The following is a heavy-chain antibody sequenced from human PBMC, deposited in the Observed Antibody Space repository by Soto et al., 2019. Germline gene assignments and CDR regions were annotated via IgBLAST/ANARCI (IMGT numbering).Heavy chain of an antibody. D-gene: IGHD1-26*01. J-gene: IGHJ3*02. Sequence: EVPLLESGGGLVQPGGSLRLSCAASGFTFSSYAMSWVRQAPGKGLEWVSAISGSGGSTYYADSVKGRFTISRDNSKNTLYLQMNSLRAEDTAVYYCAKDYSAQDAFDIWGQGTMVTVSS. CDR2: ISGSGGST. V-gene: IGHV3-23*01. CDR3: AKDYSAQDAFDI. CDR1: GFTFSSYA.